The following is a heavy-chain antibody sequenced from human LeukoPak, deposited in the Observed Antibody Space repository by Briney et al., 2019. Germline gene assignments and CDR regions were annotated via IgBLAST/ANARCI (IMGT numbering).Heavy chain of an antibody. Sequence: TGGSLLLSCAASGFIFRHHGMHWVRQAPGQGLEWVAVIWSDGTNRFYADSVKGRFTISRDNSQNTVFLQMDSLRVKDTAIYYCARDAQRGFDYSNSLKYWGHGTLVTVSS. V-gene: IGHV3-33*01. J-gene: IGHJ4*01. CDR2: IWSDGTNR. D-gene: IGHD4-11*01. CDR3: ARDAQRGFDYSNSLKY. CDR1: GFIFRHHG.